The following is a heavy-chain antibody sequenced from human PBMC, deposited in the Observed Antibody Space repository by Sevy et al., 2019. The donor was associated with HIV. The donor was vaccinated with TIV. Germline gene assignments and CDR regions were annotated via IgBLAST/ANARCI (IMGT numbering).Heavy chain of an antibody. J-gene: IGHJ4*02. CDR1: GGSFSGYL. CDR2: INHTGSL. D-gene: IGHD2-2*01. Sequence: SETLSFTCAVSGGSFSGYLWNWIRQSPGKGLEWIGEINHTGSLKYNPSLKSRVTISVDASKSQLSLHLRSVTAADTAVYYCARGRQAYVVVVPSTVPFDYRGRGTLVTVSS. V-gene: IGHV4-34*01. CDR3: ARGRQAYVVVVPSTVPFDY.